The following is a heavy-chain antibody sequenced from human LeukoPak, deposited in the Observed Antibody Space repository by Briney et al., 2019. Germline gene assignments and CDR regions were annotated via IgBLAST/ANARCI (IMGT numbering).Heavy chain of an antibody. Sequence: GGSLRLSCVGSGFTFSSYGMNWVRQAPGKGLEWVSSISTSSSYIYYSDSLKGRFTISRDNSQNTLYLQMNSLRPEDTAVYYCAKGGASVTRYVDYWGQGTLVTVSS. V-gene: IGHV3-21*01. J-gene: IGHJ4*02. D-gene: IGHD4-17*01. CDR3: AKGGASVTRYVDY. CDR2: ISTSSSYI. CDR1: GFTFSSYG.